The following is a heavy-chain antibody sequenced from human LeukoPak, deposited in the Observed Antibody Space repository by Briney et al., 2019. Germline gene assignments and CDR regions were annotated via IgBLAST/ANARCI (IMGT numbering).Heavy chain of an antibody. CDR1: GFTFSSYA. J-gene: IGHJ4*02. CDR2: ISGSGGST. CDR3: AKDGPGPPYYYDSSGYYDY. V-gene: IGHV3-23*01. D-gene: IGHD3-22*01. Sequence: GGSLRLSCAASGFTFSSYAMSWVRQAPGKGLEWVSAISGSGGSTYYADSVKGRFTISRDNSKNTLYLQMNSLRAEDTAVYYCAKDGPGPPYYYDSSGYYDYWGQGTLVTVSS.